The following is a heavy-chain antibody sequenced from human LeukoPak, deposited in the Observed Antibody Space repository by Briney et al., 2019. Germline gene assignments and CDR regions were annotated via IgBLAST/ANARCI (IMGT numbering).Heavy chain of an antibody. Sequence: GGSLRLSCAASGFPVSSNYMSWVCQAPGKGLEWVSVIYSGGSTYYADSVKGRFTISRDNSRKTLYLQMSCLRAEDTAVYYCRITEYGSGSYADYWGQGTLVTVSS. V-gene: IGHV3-53*01. D-gene: IGHD3-10*01. J-gene: IGHJ4*02. CDR2: IYSGGST. CDR1: GFPVSSNY. CDR3: RITEYGSGSYADY.